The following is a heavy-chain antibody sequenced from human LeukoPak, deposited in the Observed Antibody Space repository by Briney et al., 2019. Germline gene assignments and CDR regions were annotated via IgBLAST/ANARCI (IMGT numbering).Heavy chain of an antibody. V-gene: IGHV4-30-2*01. CDR2: IYHSGST. CDR1: GGSISSGGYS. D-gene: IGHD3-3*01. J-gene: IGHJ5*02. CDR3: ARGPAAYDFWSGSRNWFDP. Sequence: SQTLSLTCAVSGGSISSGGYSWSWIRQPPGKGLEWIGYIYHSGSTYYNPSLKSRVTISVDRSKNQFSLKLSSVTAADTAVYYCARGPAAYDFWSGSRNWFDPWGQGTLVTVSS.